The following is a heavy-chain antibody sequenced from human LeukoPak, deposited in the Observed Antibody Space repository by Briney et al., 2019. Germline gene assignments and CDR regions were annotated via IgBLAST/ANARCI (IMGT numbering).Heavy chain of an antibody. J-gene: IGHJ3*02. D-gene: IGHD4-17*01. Sequence: GGSLRLSCAASGFIFSVYGMHWVRQAPGKGLEWVSAISNDGGGTTYADFVKGRFSVSRDNSKNTLYLQMNSLRAEDTAVYYCARVSTVTTPSDAFDIWGQGTMVTVSS. V-gene: IGHV3-NL1*01. CDR2: ISNDGGGT. CDR1: GFIFSVYG. CDR3: ARVSTVTTPSDAFDI.